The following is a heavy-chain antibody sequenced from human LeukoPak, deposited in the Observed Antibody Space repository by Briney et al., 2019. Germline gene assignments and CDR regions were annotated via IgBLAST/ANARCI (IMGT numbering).Heavy chain of an antibody. V-gene: IGHV3-11*06. CDR3: VKDLYYDNSGYYSGAFDY. CDR2: ISSTNSYT. Sequence: GGSLRLSCAASGFTFSDYYMSWIRQAPGKGLEWISYISSTNSYTNYADSVKGRFTISRDNSKNTLFLQMSSLRVEDTAVYYCVKDLYYDNSGYYSGAFDYWGQGTLVTVSS. D-gene: IGHD3-22*01. J-gene: IGHJ4*02. CDR1: GFTFSDYY.